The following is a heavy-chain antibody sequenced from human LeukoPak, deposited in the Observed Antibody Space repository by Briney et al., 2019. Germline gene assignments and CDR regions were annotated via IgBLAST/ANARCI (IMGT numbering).Heavy chain of an antibody. V-gene: IGHV3-48*01. CDR2: ISSSSSTI. Sequence: GSLRLSCAASGFTFSSYSMNWVRQAPGKGLEWVSYISSSSSTIYYADSVKGRFTISRDNAKNSLYLQMNSLRAEDTAVYYCAREEWLRLVDYWGQGTLVTVSS. D-gene: IGHD5-12*01. CDR1: GFTFSSYS. J-gene: IGHJ4*02. CDR3: AREEWLRLVDY.